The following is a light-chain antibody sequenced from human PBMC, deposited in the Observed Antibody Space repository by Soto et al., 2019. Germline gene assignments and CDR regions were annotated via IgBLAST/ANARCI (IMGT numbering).Light chain of an antibody. CDR2: AAS. CDR3: QQANSFPPT. Sequence: DIQMTQSPSSVSASVGDRVTITCRASQAISSWLAWYQQKPGKAPKLLIYAASRLQSGVPSRFSGSGPRTDFTLTISSLQPEDFATYYCQQANSFPPTFGPGTKVDIK. V-gene: IGKV1D-12*01. J-gene: IGKJ3*01. CDR1: QAISSW.